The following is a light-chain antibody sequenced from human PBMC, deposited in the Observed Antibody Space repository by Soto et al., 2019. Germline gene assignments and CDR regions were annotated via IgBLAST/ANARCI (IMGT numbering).Light chain of an antibody. CDR3: SSYTSSLYV. CDR2: DVS. CDR1: SSDVGGYNY. V-gene: IGLV2-14*01. Sequence: QSVLTQPASVSGSPGQSITISCTGTSSDVGGYNYVSWYQQHPGKAPKLMIYDVSNRPSGVSNRFSGSKSGNTASLTISGFQAGDEADYYCSSYTSSLYVFGTGTKVTVL. J-gene: IGLJ1*01.